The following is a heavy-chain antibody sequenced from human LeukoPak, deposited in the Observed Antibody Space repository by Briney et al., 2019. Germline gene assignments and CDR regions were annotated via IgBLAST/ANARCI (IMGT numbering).Heavy chain of an antibody. J-gene: IGHJ4*02. CDR3: ASSFKWLLSPNFDY. Sequence: SETLSLTCAVYGGSFSGYYWSWIRQPPGKGLEWIGEINHSGSTNYNPSLKSRVTISVDTSKNQFSLKLSSVTAADTAVYYCASSFKWLLSPNFDYWDQGTLVTVSS. CDR2: INHSGST. D-gene: IGHD5-24*01. CDR1: GGSFSGYY. V-gene: IGHV4-34*01.